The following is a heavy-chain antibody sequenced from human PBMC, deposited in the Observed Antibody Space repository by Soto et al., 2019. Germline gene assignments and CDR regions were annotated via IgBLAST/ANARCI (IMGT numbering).Heavy chain of an antibody. Sequence: QVQLVESGGGVVQPGTSLRLSCAASGFTSSSFVIHWVRQAPGKGLEWLAVISSDGNNQYYADSVKGRFIISRDNSKKTLYLQVNSLRAEDTAVYFCAKERGVLDAFDIWGQGTMVTVS. V-gene: IGHV3-30*18. CDR2: ISSDGNNQ. J-gene: IGHJ3*02. D-gene: IGHD3-10*01. CDR1: GFTSSSFV. CDR3: AKERGVLDAFDI.